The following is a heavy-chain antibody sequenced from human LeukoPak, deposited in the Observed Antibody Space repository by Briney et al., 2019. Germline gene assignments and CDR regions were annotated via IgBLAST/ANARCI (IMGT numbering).Heavy chain of an antibody. CDR3: TRHSHDSSAGWFDP. CDR2: ISGSGGTT. D-gene: IGHD6-25*01. J-gene: IGHJ5*02. V-gene: IGHV3-23*01. CDR1: GFTFGNYA. Sequence: GGSLRLSCAASGFTFGNYAMTWVRQAPGKGLEWVSGISGSGGTTYYADSVKGRFTISRDDSKNTAYLQMNSLKTEDTAVYYCTRHSHDSSAGWFDPWGQGTLVTVSS.